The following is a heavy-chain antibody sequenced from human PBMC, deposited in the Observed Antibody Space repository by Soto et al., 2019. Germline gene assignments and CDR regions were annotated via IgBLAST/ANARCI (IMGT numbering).Heavy chain of an antibody. CDR1: GGSISSSSYY. V-gene: IGHV4-39*01. J-gene: IGHJ4*02. CDR2: IYYSGST. Sequence: QLQLQESGPGLVKPSETLSLTCTVSGGSISSSSYYWGWIRQPPGKGLEWIGSIYYSGSTYYNPSLKSRVTIYVDTSKNQFPLKLSSVTAADTAVYYCARQITMIVVVNRAPLTDWGQGTLVTVSS. CDR3: ARQITMIVVVNRAPLTD. D-gene: IGHD3-22*01.